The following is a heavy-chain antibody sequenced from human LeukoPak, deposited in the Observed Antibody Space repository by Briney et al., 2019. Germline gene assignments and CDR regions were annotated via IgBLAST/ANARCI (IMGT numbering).Heavy chain of an antibody. CDR2: IYPGDSDT. CDR1: GYSFTSYW. CDR3: ARRGYCSSTSCRNWFDP. V-gene: IGHV5-51*01. J-gene: IGHJ5*02. D-gene: IGHD2-2*01. Sequence: GESLKISCQGSGYSFTSYWIGWVRQMPGKGLEWMGIIYPGDSDTRYSPSFQGQVTISADKSISTAYLQWSSLKASDTAMYYCARRGYCSSTSCRNWFDPWGQGTLVTVSS.